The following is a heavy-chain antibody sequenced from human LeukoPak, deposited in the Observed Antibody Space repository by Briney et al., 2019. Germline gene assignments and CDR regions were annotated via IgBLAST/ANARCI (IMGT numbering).Heavy chain of an antibody. CDR2: ISSSSSYI. V-gene: IGHV3-21*01. J-gene: IGHJ4*02. CDR3: AKNYYDSNGLFDY. D-gene: IGHD3-22*01. Sequence: PGGSLRLSCAASGFTFSSYSMNWVRQAPGKGLEWVSSISSSSSYIYYADSVKGRFTISRDNAKNSLYLQMNSLRAEDTAVYYCAKNYYDSNGLFDYWGQGTLVTVSS. CDR1: GFTFSSYS.